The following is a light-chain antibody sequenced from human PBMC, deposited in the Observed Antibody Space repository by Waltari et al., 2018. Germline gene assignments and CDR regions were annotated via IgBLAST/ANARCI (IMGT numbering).Light chain of an antibody. CDR2: GTS. V-gene: IGKV3D-15*01. CDR1: QSVRCT. CDR3: QQYTYWPWT. J-gene: IGKJ1*01. Sequence: CRASQSVRCTFAWFHQKPGQPPRLLIYGTSTRATGIPARFSGSGSGTEFSLTISSLQPEDFATYYWQQYTYWPWTFGQGTRVETK.